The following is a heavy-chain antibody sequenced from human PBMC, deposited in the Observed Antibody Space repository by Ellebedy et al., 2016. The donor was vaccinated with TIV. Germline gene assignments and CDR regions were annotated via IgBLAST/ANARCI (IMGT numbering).Heavy chain of an antibody. CDR2: TYYSGST. CDR1: GGSIRSYY. CDR3: GGGMVTTSYYFDY. J-gene: IGHJ4*02. V-gene: IGHV4-59*08. D-gene: IGHD4-17*01. Sequence: MPSETLSLTCTVSGGSIRSYYWSWNRQPPGKGLEWTGYTYYSGSTNYNPSLKSRVTISVDTSKNQFSLKLSSVTAADTAVYYGGGGMVTTSYYFDYWGQGTLVTVSS.